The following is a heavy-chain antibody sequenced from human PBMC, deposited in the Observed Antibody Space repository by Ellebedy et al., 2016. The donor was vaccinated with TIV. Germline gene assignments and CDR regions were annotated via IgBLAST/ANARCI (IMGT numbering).Heavy chain of an antibody. CDR3: TTGTPLGY. V-gene: IGHV3-15*01. J-gene: IGHJ4*02. CDR1: GFAFSGYA. Sequence: GESLKISXAASGFAFSGYAMSWVRQAPGKGLEWVGRIKSKTDGGTTDYAAPVKGRFTISRDDSKNTLYLQMNSLKTEDTAVYYCTTGTPLGYWGQGTLVTVSS. D-gene: IGHD3-16*01. CDR2: IKSKTDGGTT.